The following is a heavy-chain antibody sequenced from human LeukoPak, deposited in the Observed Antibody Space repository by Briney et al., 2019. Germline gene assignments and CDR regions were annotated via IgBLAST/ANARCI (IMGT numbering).Heavy chain of an antibody. CDR1: GYTFTGYY. D-gene: IGHD6-19*01. CDR2: INPSGSST. V-gene: IGHV1-46*01. CDR3: ATSHGSYSSGWHDY. J-gene: IGHJ4*02. Sequence: WASVKVSCKASGYTFTGYYMHWVRQAPGQGLEWMGIINPSGSSTSYAQKFQGRVTMTRDMSTSTVYMEPSSLRSEDTAVYYCATSHGSYSSGWHDYWGQGTLVTVSS.